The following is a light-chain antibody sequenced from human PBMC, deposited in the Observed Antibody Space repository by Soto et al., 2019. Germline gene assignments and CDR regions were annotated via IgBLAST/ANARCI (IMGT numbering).Light chain of an antibody. CDR3: KQYGRSPMFT. CDR1: QSVSSD. J-gene: IGKJ2*01. Sequence: EMVMTQSPATLSVSPGERVTLSCRATQSVSSDLSWYQQRPGQAPRLLIYGASTRATGIAARFSGSGSGTEFTLTISSLESEDFAVYFCKQYGRSPMFTFGQGTKLEIK. V-gene: IGKV3-15*01. CDR2: GAS.